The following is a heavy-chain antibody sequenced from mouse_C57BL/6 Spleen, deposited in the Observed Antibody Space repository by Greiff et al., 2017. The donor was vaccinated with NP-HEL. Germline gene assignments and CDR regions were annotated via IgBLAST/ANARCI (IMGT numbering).Heavy chain of an antibody. CDR1: GYTFTDYY. Sequence: EVQLQQSGPELVKPGASVKISCKASGYTFTDYYMNWVKQSHGKSLEWIGDINPNNGGTSYNQKFKGKATLTVDKSSSTAYMELRSLTSEDSAVYYCSRTLLLRGMDYWGHRTSVTVSS. V-gene: IGHV1-26*01. D-gene: IGHD1-1*01. CDR2: INPNNGGT. J-gene: IGHJ4*01. CDR3: SRTLLLRGMDY.